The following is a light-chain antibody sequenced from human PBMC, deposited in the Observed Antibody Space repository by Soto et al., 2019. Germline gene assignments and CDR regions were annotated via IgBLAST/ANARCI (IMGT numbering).Light chain of an antibody. J-gene: IGKJ1*01. V-gene: IGKV3-20*01. CDR3: QQYVSSPRT. Sequence: IVLTQSPGTLSLSPGGRATLSCRASQSVSNNYLAWYQQKPGQAPRLLIYGASIRATGIPDRFSGSGSGTDFTLTISRLEPEDFAVYSCQQYVSSPRTFGQGTKVDIK. CDR1: QSVSNNY. CDR2: GAS.